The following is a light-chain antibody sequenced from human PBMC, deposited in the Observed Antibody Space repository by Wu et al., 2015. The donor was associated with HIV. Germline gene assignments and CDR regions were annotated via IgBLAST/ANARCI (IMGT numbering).Light chain of an antibody. CDR3: QQYGSAPRT. Sequence: EIVLTQSPATLSLSPGERATLSCRASQSVSSYLAWYQQKPGQAPRLLIYDASNRATGIPARFSGSGSGTDFTLTISSLEPEDFAVYYCQQYGSAPRTYGQGTKVEI. CDR1: QSVSSY. V-gene: IGKV3-11*01. CDR2: DAS. J-gene: IGKJ1*01.